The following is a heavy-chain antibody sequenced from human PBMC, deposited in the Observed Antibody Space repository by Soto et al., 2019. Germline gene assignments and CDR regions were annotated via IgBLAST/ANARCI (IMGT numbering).Heavy chain of an antibody. CDR3: ARVSEAAAGSLVYYYYGMDV. Sequence: LSPTCTVSGGSISSSSHYWGWIRQPPGKGLKWIGSIYYSGSSYYNPSLKSRFTISVDTSKNHFSLKLSSVTAADTAVYYCARVSEAAAGSLVYYYYGMDVWGQGTTVTVSS. CDR1: GGSISSSSHY. CDR2: IYYSGSS. V-gene: IGHV4-39*02. J-gene: IGHJ6*02. D-gene: IGHD6-13*01.